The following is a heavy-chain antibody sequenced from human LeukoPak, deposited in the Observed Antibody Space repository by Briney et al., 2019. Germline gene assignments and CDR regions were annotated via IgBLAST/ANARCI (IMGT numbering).Heavy chain of an antibody. Sequence: ASVKVSCKASGYTFTGYYMHWVRQAPGQGLEWMGWINPNSGGTNYAQKFQGRVTMTRDTSISTAYMELSRLRSDDTAVYYCARDLHSSSWYSSYYYYYYMDVWGKGTTVTISS. V-gene: IGHV1-2*02. CDR2: INPNSGGT. CDR1: GYTFTGYY. CDR3: ARDLHSSSWYSSYYYYYYMDV. J-gene: IGHJ6*03. D-gene: IGHD6-13*01.